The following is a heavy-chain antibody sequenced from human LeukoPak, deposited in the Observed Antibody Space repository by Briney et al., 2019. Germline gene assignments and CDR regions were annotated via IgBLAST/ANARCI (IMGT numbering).Heavy chain of an antibody. CDR3: ARMTSGSYGKRGFDP. CDR1: GFSLSTSGMC. CDR2: IDWDDDK. V-gene: IGHV2-70*11. J-gene: IGHJ5*02. D-gene: IGHD3-10*01. Sequence: SGPALVKPTQTLTLTCTFSGFSLSTSGMCVSWIRQPPGKALEWLARIDWDDDKYYSTSLKTRLTISKDTSKNQVVLTMTNMDPVDTATHYCARMTSGSYGKRGFDPWGQGTLVTVSS.